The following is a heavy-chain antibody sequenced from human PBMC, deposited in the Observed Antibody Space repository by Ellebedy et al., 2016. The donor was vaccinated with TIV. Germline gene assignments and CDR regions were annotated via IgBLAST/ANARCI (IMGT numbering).Heavy chain of an antibody. CDR2: IYPRDSQT. CDR1: GYDFTGYW. CDR3: ARGHTSIAVAGTLNDAFDI. Sequence: GGSLRLSCKGSGYDFTGYWIGWVRQMPWKGLEWMGIIYPRDSQTTYSPSFQGHVTISADKSISTAHLQWSSLKASDTAIYYCARGHTSIAVAGTLNDAFDIWGQGTMVTVSS. J-gene: IGHJ3*02. V-gene: IGHV5-51*01. D-gene: IGHD6-19*01.